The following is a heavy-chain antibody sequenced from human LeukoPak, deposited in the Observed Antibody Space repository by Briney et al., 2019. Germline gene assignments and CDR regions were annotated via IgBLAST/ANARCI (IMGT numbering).Heavy chain of an antibody. Sequence: GESLKISCKGSGYSFTNYWIGWVRQMPGKGLKWMGIIYPGDSDARYSPSFQGQVTISADKSISTAYLQWSSLKASDTAMYYCATSRGSSWYHFDYWGQGTLVTVSS. D-gene: IGHD6-13*01. V-gene: IGHV5-51*01. CDR2: IYPGDSDA. CDR3: ATSRGSSWYHFDY. J-gene: IGHJ4*02. CDR1: GYSFTNYW.